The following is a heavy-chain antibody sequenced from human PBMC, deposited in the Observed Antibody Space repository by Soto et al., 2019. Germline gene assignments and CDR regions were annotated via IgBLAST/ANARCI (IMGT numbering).Heavy chain of an antibody. CDR2: ISSSSSTI. CDR1: GFTFSSYS. D-gene: IGHD5-18*01. Sequence: GSLRLSCAASGFTFSSYSMNWVRQAPGKGLEWVSYISSSSSTIYYADSVKGRFTISRDNAKNSLYLQMNSLRAEDTAVYYCARDSGYSYGALDYWGQGTLVTVSS. CDR3: ARDSGYSYGALDY. J-gene: IGHJ4*02. V-gene: IGHV3-48*01.